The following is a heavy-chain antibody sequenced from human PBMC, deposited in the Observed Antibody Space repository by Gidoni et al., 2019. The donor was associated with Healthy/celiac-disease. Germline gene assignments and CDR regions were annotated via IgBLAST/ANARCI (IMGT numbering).Heavy chain of an antibody. CDR1: GYTFTSYG. D-gene: IGHD6-6*01. CDR3: ASTSSSGGYFQH. V-gene: IGHV1-18*01. J-gene: IGHJ1*01. CDR2: IRAYNGNT. Sequence: QVHLVQSGAEVTKPGASVKVFCKASGYTFTSYGISWVRQAPGQGLEWMGWIRAYNGNTNYAQKLQGRVTMTTDTSTSTAYMELRSLRSDDKAVYYCASTSSSGGYFQHWGQGTLVTVSS.